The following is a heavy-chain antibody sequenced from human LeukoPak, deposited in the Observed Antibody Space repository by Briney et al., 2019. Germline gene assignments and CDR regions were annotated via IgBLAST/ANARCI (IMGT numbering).Heavy chain of an antibody. V-gene: IGHV3-30*15. Sequence: GGSLRLSCAPSIGFTLRNYAIHWVRQAPGKGLEWVTVISIDGSRQHYADFLVGRFTISRDNSKNTVSLQMSSLRTEDTAVYFCAREQGGSGWSGFDYWGQGTLVTVSS. CDR3: AREQGGSGWSGFDY. CDR2: ISIDGSRQ. J-gene: IGHJ4*02. CDR1: GFTLRNYA. D-gene: IGHD6-19*01.